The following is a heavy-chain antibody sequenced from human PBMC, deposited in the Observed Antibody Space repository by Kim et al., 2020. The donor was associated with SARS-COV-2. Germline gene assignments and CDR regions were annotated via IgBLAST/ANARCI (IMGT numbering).Heavy chain of an antibody. Sequence: GGSLRLSCVASGFIFNNCVMSWVRQAPGKGLEWVADISGSNNSTFYADSVEGRFTISRDNAKKTIYLQMDSLRADDTAVYYCAKEAIYYSADYYYSSVEYFDNWGRGTLVTVSS. CDR3: AKEAIYYSADYYYSSVEYFDN. CDR2: ISGSNNST. V-gene: IGHV3-23*01. D-gene: IGHD3-22*01. J-gene: IGHJ1*01. CDR1: GFIFNNCV.